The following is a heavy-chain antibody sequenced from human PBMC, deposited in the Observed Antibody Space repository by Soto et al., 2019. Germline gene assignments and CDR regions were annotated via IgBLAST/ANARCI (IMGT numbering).Heavy chain of an antibody. V-gene: IGHV4-4*02. CDR2: MSHIGSV. D-gene: IGHD6-19*01. J-gene: IGHJ4*02. CDR1: GVSIGSNFY. CDR3: ARSLGWYAIDY. Sequence: QVLLQESGPGLVQPSGTLSLSCVVSGVSIGSNFYWGWVRQSPGKGLQWLGDMSHIGSVNYNPPHKSRVTISMEKSQNQFSLKLTSVTAADTAVYYCARSLGWYAIDYWGQGTLVIVSS.